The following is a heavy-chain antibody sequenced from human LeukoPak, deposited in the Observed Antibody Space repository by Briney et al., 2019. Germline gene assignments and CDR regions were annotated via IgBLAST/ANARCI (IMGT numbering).Heavy chain of an antibody. CDR2: IYYSGST. D-gene: IGHD3-3*01. J-gene: IGHJ5*02. V-gene: IGHV4-59*01. CDR3: ARGQRITIFGVAEASFDP. Sequence: SETLSRTCTVSGGSISSYYWSWIRQPPGKGLKWIGYIYYSGSTNYNPSLKSLVTISVDTSKNQFSLKLSSVAAADTAVYYWARGQRITIFGVAEASFDPWGQGTLVTVSS. CDR1: GGSISSYY.